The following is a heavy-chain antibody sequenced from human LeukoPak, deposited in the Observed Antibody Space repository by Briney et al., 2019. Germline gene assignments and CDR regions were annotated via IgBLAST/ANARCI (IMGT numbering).Heavy chain of an antibody. D-gene: IGHD3-3*01. V-gene: IGHV1-8*01. CDR1: GYTFTSYD. CDR3: PRATRISIFGVVIISNYYMDV. CDR2: MNPNSGNT. J-gene: IGHJ6*03. Sequence: ASVKVSCKASGYTFTSYDINWVRQATGQGLEWMGWMNPNSGNTGYAQKFQGRVTMTRNTSISTAYMELSSLRSEDKDVYYRPRATRISIFGVVIISNYYMDVWGKGITVTVPS.